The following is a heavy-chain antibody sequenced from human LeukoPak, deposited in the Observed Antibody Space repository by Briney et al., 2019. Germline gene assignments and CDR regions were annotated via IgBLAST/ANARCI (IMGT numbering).Heavy chain of an antibody. V-gene: IGHV4-61*02. CDR2: IYTSGST. CDR1: GGSISSGSYY. J-gene: IGHJ4*02. CDR3: AAREGGY. Sequence: SQTLSLTCTVSGGSISSGSYYWSWIRQPAGKGLEWIGRIYTSGSTNYNPSLKSRVTISVDTSKNQFSLKLSSVTAADTAVYYCAAREGGYWGQGTLVTVSS. D-gene: IGHD5-24*01.